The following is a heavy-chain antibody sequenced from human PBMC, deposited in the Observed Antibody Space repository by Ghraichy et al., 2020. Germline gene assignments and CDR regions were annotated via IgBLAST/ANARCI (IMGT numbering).Heavy chain of an antibody. CDR3: ARDLDPNYYYTSGYFSYDFYGMDV. D-gene: IGHD3-22*01. CDR1: GFTFSTYA. V-gene: IGHV3-48*04. Sequence: GGSLRLSCEASGFTFSTYAMNWVRQTPGRGLEWISYISGTSDTIYYADSVQGRFTISRDNAKNSLYLQMNSLRAEDTAVYYCARDLDPNYYYTSGYFSYDFYGMDVWGPGTTVTVSS. J-gene: IGHJ6*02. CDR2: ISGTSDTI.